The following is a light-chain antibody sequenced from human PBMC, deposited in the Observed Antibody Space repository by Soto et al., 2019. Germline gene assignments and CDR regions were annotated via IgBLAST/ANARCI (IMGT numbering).Light chain of an antibody. CDR3: SSYSSNNILSYV. CDR1: SSDIGVYDY. CDR2: EVN. J-gene: IGLJ1*01. V-gene: IGLV2-14*03. Sequence: QSALTQPASVSRSPGQSITISCTGTSSDIGVYDYVSWYQQHPGKAPKLIMFEVNNRPSGVSDRFSGSRSANTASLTISGLQAQDEADYYCSSYSSNNILSYVFGTGTKVTVL.